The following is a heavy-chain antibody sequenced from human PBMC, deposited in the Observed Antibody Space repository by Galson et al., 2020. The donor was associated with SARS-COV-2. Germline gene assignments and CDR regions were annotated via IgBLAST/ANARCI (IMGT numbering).Heavy chain of an antibody. V-gene: IGHV3-48*01. D-gene: IGHD3-22*01. CDR3: ARDQDYDSEGYFDL. J-gene: IGHJ2*01. CDR1: GFTFSSYS. Sequence: PGGSLRLSCAASGFTFSSYSMNWVRQAPGKGLEWVSYISSSSSTIYYADSVKGRFTISRDNAKNSLYLQMNSLRAEDTAVYYCARDQDYDSEGYFDLWGRGTLVTVSS. CDR2: ISSSSSTI.